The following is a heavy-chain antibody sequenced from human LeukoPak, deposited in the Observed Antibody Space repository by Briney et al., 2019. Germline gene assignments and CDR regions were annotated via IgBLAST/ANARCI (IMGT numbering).Heavy chain of an antibody. D-gene: IGHD3-10*01. CDR3: ARSLYYYGSGSYSAFDI. CDR2: INDGGST. J-gene: IGHJ3*02. V-gene: IGHV4-34*01. Sequence: SETLSLTCAVYGGSFTKHQWSWIRQPPGKGLEWIGAINDGGSTNYNPSLKSRVTISVDTSKNQFSLRLSSMTAADTAVYYRARSLYYYGSGSYSAFDIWGQGTMVTVSS. CDR1: GGSFTKHQ.